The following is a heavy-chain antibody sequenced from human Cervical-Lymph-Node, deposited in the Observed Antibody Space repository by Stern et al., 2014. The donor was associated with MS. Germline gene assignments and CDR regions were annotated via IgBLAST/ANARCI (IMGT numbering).Heavy chain of an antibody. J-gene: IGHJ4*02. D-gene: IGHD5-12*01. V-gene: IGHV4-61*02. CDR1: GGSISSGSYY. CDR2: IYTSGST. Sequence: QLQLQESGPGLVKPSQTLSLTCTVSGGSISSGSYYWSWIRQPAGKGLEWIGRIYTSGSTNYNPSLKSRVTISVDQSKKQFSLNLTSGTAADTAVYYCARGVATGYFDYWGQGTLVTVSS. CDR3: ARGVATGYFDY.